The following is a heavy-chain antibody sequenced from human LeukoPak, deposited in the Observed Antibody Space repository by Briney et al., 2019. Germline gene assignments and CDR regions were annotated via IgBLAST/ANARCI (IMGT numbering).Heavy chain of an antibody. V-gene: IGHV3-30*02. D-gene: IGHD2-15*01. Sequence: GGSLRLSCAASGFTYSDYSMHWLRQAPGKGLNCVAFIRYDGNNKYYADSVKGRFTISRDNSKNMLYLEMNCLSTEDTAVYYCAKVRYCSGVNCYPDDNWGQGTLVTVSS. CDR1: GFTYSDYS. CDR2: IRYDGNNK. CDR3: AKVRYCSGVNCYPDDN. J-gene: IGHJ4*02.